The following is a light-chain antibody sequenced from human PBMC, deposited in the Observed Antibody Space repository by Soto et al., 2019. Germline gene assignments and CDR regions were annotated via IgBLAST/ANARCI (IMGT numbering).Light chain of an antibody. CDR2: EVS. V-gene: IGLV2-8*01. J-gene: IGLJ2*01. CDR3: SSYVGSNNLL. CDR1: SSDVGGYNY. Sequence: QSALTQPPSASGSPRQSVTISCTGTSSDVGGYNYVSWYQQHPGKAPKLMIYEVSKRPSGVPDRFSGSKSDNTASLTVSGLQAEDEADYYCSSYVGSNNLLFGGGTKLTVL.